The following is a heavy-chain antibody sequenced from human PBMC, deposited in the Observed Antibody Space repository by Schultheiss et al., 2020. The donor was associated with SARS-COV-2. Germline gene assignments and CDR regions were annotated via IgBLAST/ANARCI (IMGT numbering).Heavy chain of an antibody. CDR3: ARGFTE. V-gene: IGHV4-59*01. D-gene: IGHD3-3*01. CDR2: IYHSGST. CDR1: RGSISSYY. Sequence: SETLSLTCSVPRGSISSYYWSWIRQPPGKGLEWIGGIYHSGSTYYNPSLKSRVTMSVDTSKNQFSLKLSSVTAADTAVYYCARGFTEWGQGTLVTVSS. J-gene: IGHJ4*02.